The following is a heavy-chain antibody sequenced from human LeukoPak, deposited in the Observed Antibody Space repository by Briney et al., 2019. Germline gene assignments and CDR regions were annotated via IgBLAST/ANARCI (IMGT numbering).Heavy chain of an antibody. CDR2: IVPFFGTP. CDR3: ARDQGRAARPFDDALGV. V-gene: IGHV1-69*05. J-gene: IGHJ3*01. Sequence: GASVKVSCKASGDTFSTSAITWVRQAPGQGLEWMGGIVPFFGTPDYAQKFQGRVTISTDASTYTAYMELSSLRSDDTAVYYCARDQGRAARPFDDALGVWGQGTLVTVSS. CDR1: GDTFSTSA. D-gene: IGHD6-6*01.